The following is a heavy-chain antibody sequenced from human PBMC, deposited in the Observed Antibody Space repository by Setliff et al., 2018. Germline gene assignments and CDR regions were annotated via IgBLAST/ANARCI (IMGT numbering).Heavy chain of an antibody. D-gene: IGHD1-1*01. CDR3: VREGYSEYFQD. Sequence: PSETLSLTCEVHGGSFSGYYWTWIRQPPGKGLEWIGEINYRGNTNYSPSLESRVTISVDTSKNQFSLNLGSVTAADTAVYYCVREGYSEYFQDWGRGTLVTVSS. CDR2: INYRGNT. CDR1: GGSFSGYY. J-gene: IGHJ1*01. V-gene: IGHV4-34*06.